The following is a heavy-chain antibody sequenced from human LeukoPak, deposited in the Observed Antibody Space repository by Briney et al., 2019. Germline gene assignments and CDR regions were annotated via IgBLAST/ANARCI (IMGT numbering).Heavy chain of an antibody. J-gene: IGHJ4*02. V-gene: IGHV3-30*03. Sequence: GGSLRLSCAASGFTFSTCSMNWVRQAPGKGLEWVAVISYDGSNKYYADSVKGRFTISRDNSKNTLYLQMNSLRAEDTAVYYCARVMYSSSWPLFDYWGQGTLVTVSS. CDR2: ISYDGSNK. CDR3: ARVMYSSSWPLFDY. CDR1: GFTFSTCS. D-gene: IGHD6-13*01.